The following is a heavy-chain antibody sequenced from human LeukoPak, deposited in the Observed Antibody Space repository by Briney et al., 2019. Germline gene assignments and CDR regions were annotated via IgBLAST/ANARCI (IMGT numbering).Heavy chain of an antibody. CDR3: ARATYYYDTSGYYSYYYGMDV. V-gene: IGHV3-30-3*01. J-gene: IGHJ6*02. D-gene: IGHD3-22*01. CDR2: ISHDGTNN. CDR1: GFTFSSYA. Sequence: PGRSLRLSCGASGFTFSSYAMYWVRQAPGKGLEWVAAISHDGTNNYYADSVKGQFTISRDNSKNTLYLQMNSLSAEDTAVYYCARATYYYDTSGYYSYYYGMDVWGQGTTVTVSS.